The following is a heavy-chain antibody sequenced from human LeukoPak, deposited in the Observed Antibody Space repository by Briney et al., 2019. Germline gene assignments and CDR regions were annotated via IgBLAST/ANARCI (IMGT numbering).Heavy chain of an antibody. CDR1: GGSISSYY. CDR3: ARHCCSGPAKRVFDI. J-gene: IGHJ3*02. CDR2: IYYSGGT. V-gene: IGHV4-59*08. D-gene: IGHD2-15*01. Sequence: PSETLSLTCTVSGGSISSYYWSWIRQPPGKGLEWIGYIYYSGGTNYNPSLKSRVTISVDTSKNQFSLRLGSVTAADTAVYHCARHCCSGPAKRVFDIWGQGTMVTVSS.